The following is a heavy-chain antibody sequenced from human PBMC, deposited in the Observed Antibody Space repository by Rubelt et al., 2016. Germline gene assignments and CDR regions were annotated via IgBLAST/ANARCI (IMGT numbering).Heavy chain of an antibody. CDR2: IYTSGST. CDR3: ARRGVAGYVDS. J-gene: IGHJ4*02. CDR1: GGSISSYY. V-gene: IGHV4-4*07. D-gene: IGHD6-19*01. Sequence: QVQLQESGPGLVKPSETLSLTCTVSGGSISSYYWSWIRQPAGKGLEWIGRIYTSGSTNYNPSLKSRVSISLDTSKNQSALELRSVTGAATAVYEWARRGVAGYVDSWGQGTLVTVSS.